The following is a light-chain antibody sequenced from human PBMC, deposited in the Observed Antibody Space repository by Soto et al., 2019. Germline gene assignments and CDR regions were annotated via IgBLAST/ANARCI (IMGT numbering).Light chain of an antibody. CDR1: SSNIGNNY. J-gene: IGLJ1*01. CDR3: GTWDTSLSAYV. CDR2: DNN. V-gene: IGLV1-51*01. Sequence: QSVLTQPPSVSAAPGQKVTISCSGSSSNIGNNYVSWYQQLPGTAPKLLIYDNNKRPSGIPDRFSDSKSGTSATLAITGIQTAEDADYYCGTWDTSLSAYVFGTGTKVTVL.